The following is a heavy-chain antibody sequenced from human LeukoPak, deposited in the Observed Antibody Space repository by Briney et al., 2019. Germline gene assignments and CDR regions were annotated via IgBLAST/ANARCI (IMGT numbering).Heavy chain of an antibody. CDR3: ARAPPSYSSGWIDAFDI. D-gene: IGHD6-19*01. Sequence: SETLSLTCTVSGGSISSGAYYWSWIRQPPGKGLEWIGYIYYSGSTNYNPSLKSRVTISVDTSKNQFSLKLSSVTAADTAVYYCARAPPSYSSGWIDAFDIWGQGTMVTVSS. J-gene: IGHJ3*02. CDR2: IYYSGST. V-gene: IGHV4-61*08. CDR1: GGSISSGAYY.